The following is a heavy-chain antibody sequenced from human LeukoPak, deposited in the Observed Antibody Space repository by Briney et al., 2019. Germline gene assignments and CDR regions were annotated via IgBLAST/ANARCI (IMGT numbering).Heavy chain of an antibody. Sequence: GESLKITCKGSGYSFTNYWIGWVRQMPGKGLEWMGIMYPGDSDTRYSPSFQGQITISADKSISTTYLQWSSLKASDTAMYYCAASTYGSGSYVAFDSWGQGTLVSVSS. J-gene: IGHJ4*02. CDR1: GYSFTNYW. V-gene: IGHV5-51*01. CDR3: AASTYGSGSYVAFDS. D-gene: IGHD3-10*01. CDR2: MYPGDSDT.